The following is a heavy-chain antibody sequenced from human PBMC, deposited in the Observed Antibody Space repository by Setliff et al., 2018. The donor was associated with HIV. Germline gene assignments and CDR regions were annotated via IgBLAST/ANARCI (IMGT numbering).Heavy chain of an antibody. J-gene: IGHJ5*01. CDR3: AGHPVTSRWLSLNWFDP. Sequence: SETLSLTCSVSGGSINTSSYYWAWVRQPPGNELEWIGSIYHDGTTHYRSSLRSRAAISIDTSKSRISLKVRSVTAADTAVYFCAGHPVTSRWLSLNWFDPWGQGILVTVSS. CDR2: IYHDGTT. CDR1: GGSINTSSYY. D-gene: IGHD5-12*01. V-gene: IGHV4-39*07.